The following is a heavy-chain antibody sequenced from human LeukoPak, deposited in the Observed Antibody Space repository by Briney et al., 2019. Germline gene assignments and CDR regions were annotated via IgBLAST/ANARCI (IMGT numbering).Heavy chain of an antibody. CDR3: ANLASIAAAGTKGVAFDI. V-gene: IGHV3-30-3*01. J-gene: IGHJ3*02. Sequence: GGSLRLSCAASGFTFSSYAMHWVRQAPGKGLEWVAVISYDGSNKYYADSVKGRFTISRDNSKNTLYLQMNSLRAEDTALYYCANLASIAAAGTKGVAFDIWGQGTMVTVSS. CDR2: ISYDGSNK. D-gene: IGHD6-13*01. CDR1: GFTFSSYA.